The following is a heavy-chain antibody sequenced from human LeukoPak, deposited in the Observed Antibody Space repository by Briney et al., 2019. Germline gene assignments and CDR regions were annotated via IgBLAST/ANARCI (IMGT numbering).Heavy chain of an antibody. CDR1: GFTVSSNY. J-gene: IGHJ4*02. D-gene: IGHD5-18*01. CDR3: AKAQPGRSSGYSYPYYFDY. V-gene: IGHV3-23*01. CDR2: ISGSGGST. Sequence: GGSLRLSCAASGFTVSSNYMSWVRQAPGKGLEWVSAISGSGGSTYYADSVKGRFTISRDNSKNTLYLQMNSLRAEDTAVYYCAKAQPGRSSGYSYPYYFDYWGQGTLVTVSS.